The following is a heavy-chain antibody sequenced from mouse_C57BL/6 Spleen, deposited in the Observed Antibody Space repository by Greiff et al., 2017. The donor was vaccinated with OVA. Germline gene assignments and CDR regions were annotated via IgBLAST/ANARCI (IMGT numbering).Heavy chain of an antibody. CDR2: IWRGGST. CDR1: GFSLTSYG. V-gene: IGHV2-5*01. J-gene: IGHJ4*01. D-gene: IGHD1-1*01. CDR3: AKNGVTTVVGNYAMDY. Sequence: VHLVESGPGLVQPSQSLSITCTVSGFSLTSYGVHWVRQSPGKGLEWLGVIWRGGSTDYNAAFMSRLSITKDNSKSQVFFKMNSLQADDTAIYYCAKNGVTTVVGNYAMDYWGQGTSVTVSS.